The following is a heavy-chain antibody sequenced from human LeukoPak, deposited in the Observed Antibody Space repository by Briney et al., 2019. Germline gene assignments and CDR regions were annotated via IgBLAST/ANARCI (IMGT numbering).Heavy chain of an antibody. D-gene: IGHD3-9*01. CDR3: AGSLDIEYFQH. J-gene: IGHJ1*01. V-gene: IGHV4-59*08. CDR1: GGSISSYY. CDR2: IYYSGST. Sequence: PSETLSLTCTVSGGSISSYYWSWIRQPPGKGLEWIGYIYYSGSTNYNPSLKSRVTISVDTSKNQFSLKLSSVTAADTAVYYCAGSLDIEYFQHWGQGTLVTVSS.